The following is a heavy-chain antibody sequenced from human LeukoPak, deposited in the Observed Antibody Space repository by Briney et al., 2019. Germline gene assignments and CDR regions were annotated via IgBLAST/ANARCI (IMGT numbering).Heavy chain of an antibody. CDR3: ARGRPYSGGYHLDY. CDR2: IYHSGST. J-gene: IGHJ4*02. D-gene: IGHD1-26*01. CDR1: GGSISSGGYS. Sequence: SSETLSLTCAVSGGSISSGGYSWSWIRQPPGKGLEWIGYIYHSGSTYYNPSLKSRVTMSVDTSKNQFFLKLNSVTAADTAVYYCARGRPYSGGYHLDYWGQGTLVTVSA. V-gene: IGHV4-30-2*01.